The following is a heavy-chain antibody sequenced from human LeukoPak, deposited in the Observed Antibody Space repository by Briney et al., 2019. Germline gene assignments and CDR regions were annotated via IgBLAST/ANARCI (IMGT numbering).Heavy chain of an antibody. CDR2: IIPIFGTA. D-gene: IGHD5-12*01. V-gene: IGHV1-69*13. J-gene: IGHJ4*02. CDR3: ARYRGGHSGYDPFYFDY. Sequence: ASVKVSCKASVGTFSSYAISWVRQAPGQGLEWMGGIIPIFGTANYAQKFQGRVTITADESTSTAYMELSSLRSEDTAVYYCARYRGGHSGYDPFYFDYWGQGTLVTVSS. CDR1: VGTFSSYA.